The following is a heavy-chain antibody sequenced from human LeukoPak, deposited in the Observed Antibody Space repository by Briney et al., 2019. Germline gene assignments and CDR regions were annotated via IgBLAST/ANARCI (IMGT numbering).Heavy chain of an antibody. D-gene: IGHD6-19*01. Sequence: ASVKVSCKASAYTFTGYYMHWVRQAPGQGLEWMGWINPDSGGTNYAQKFQGRVTMTRDTSISTAYMEVSRLRSDDTAVYYCAREGSGWYGNFDYWGQGTLVTVSS. CDR3: AREGSGWYGNFDY. J-gene: IGHJ4*02. CDR1: AYTFTGYY. CDR2: INPDSGGT. V-gene: IGHV1-2*02.